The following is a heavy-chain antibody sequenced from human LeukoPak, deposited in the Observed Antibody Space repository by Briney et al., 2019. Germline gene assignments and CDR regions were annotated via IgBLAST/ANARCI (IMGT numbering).Heavy chain of an antibody. Sequence: PGGSLRLSCAASRFRFASYGMHWVRQAPGKGLEGVAYIRYDGSDKYYADSVKGRFTISRDNSKNTLSLQMTTLTPDATAIYYCARDTSVGAAYFDVWGQGALVAVSS. CDR2: IRYDGSDK. J-gene: IGHJ4*02. CDR3: ARDTSVGAAYFDV. V-gene: IGHV3-30*02. CDR1: RFRFASYG. D-gene: IGHD2-15*01.